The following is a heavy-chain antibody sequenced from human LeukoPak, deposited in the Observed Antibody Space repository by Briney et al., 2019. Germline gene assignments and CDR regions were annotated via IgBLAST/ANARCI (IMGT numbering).Heavy chain of an antibody. CDR2: IYSGGST. Sequence: GGSLRLSCAASGFTASSNYMSWVRHAPGKGLEWVSVIYSGGSTYYADSVKGRFTISRDNSKNTLYLQMNSLRAEDTAVYYCARDTPTYYYDSSGYTWGQGTLVTVSS. CDR1: GFTASSNY. V-gene: IGHV3-53*01. D-gene: IGHD3-22*01. J-gene: IGHJ5*02. CDR3: ARDTPTYYYDSSGYT.